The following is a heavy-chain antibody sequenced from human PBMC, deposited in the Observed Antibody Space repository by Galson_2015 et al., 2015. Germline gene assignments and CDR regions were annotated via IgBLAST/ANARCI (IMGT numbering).Heavy chain of an antibody. CDR3: ARDYCSSTSCYSDY. V-gene: IGHV3-30*03. CDR2: ISYDGSNK. D-gene: IGHD2-2*02. Sequence: SLRLSCAASGFTFSSYGMHWVRQAPGKGLEWVAVISYDGSNKYYADSVKGRFTISRDNSKNTRYLQMNSLRAEDTAVYYCARDYCSSTSCYSDYWGQGTLVTVSS. J-gene: IGHJ4*02. CDR1: GFTFSSYG.